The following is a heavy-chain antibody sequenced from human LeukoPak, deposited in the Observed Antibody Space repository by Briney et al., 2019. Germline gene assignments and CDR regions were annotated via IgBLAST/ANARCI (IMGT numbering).Heavy chain of an antibody. Sequence: ASVKVSCKASGYTFTGYYMHWVRQAPGQGLEWMGWINPNSGGTNYAQKFQGRVTVTRDTSISTAYMELSRLRSDDTAVYYCARGTFWSDAFDIWGQGTMVTVSS. D-gene: IGHD3-3*01. CDR1: GYTFTGYY. CDR2: INPNSGGT. J-gene: IGHJ3*02. V-gene: IGHV1-2*02. CDR3: ARGTFWSDAFDI.